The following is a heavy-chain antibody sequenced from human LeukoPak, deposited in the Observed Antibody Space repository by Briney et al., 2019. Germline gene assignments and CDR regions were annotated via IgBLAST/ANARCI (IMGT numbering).Heavy chain of an antibody. CDR2: ISSSSSYI. CDR3: AREASGYSYGHDALDI. D-gene: IGHD5-18*01. J-gene: IGHJ3*02. Sequence: GGSLRLSCAASGFTFSSYSMNWVRQAPGKGLEWVSSISSSSSYIYYADSVKGRFTISRDNAKNSLYLQMNSLRAEDTAVYYCAREASGYSYGHDALDIWGQGTMVTVSS. V-gene: IGHV3-21*01. CDR1: GFTFSSYS.